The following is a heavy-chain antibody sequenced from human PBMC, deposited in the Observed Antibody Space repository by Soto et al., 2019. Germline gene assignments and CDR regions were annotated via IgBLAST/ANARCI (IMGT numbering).Heavy chain of an antibody. CDR3: ARDRSTYYYYGMDG. D-gene: IGHD2-2*01. CDR2: IGTYSGNT. CDR1: AYTFTSHG. J-gene: IGHJ6*02. Sequence: ASVKVSCKASAYTFTSHGINWLRQAPGQGLEWMGWIGTYSGNTKYAQKFQGRVTMTTDTSTSTAYMELRSLRSDDTAVYYCARDRSTYYYYGMDGWGRGTTVTVSS. V-gene: IGHV1-18*01.